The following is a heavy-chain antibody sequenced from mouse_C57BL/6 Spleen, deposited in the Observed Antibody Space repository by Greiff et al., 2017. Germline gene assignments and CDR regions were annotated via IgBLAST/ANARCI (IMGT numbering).Heavy chain of an antibody. V-gene: IGHV5-17*01. D-gene: IGHD1-1*01. Sequence: EVQVVESGGGLVKPGGSLKLSCAASGFTFSDYGMHWVRQAPEKGLEWVAYISSGSSNIYYADTVKGRFTISRDNAKNTLCLQMTSLRSEDTAMYNCSRYYGSDWGQGTTLTASS. J-gene: IGHJ2*01. CDR2: ISSGSSNI. CDR3: SRYYGSD. CDR1: GFTFSDYG.